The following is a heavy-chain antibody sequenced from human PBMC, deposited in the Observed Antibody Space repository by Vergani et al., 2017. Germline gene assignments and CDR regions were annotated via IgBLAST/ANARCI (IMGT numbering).Heavy chain of an antibody. J-gene: IGHJ3*02. Sequence: EVQLLESGGDLVQPGGSLRLSCAASGFTFIMHAMSWVRQAPGKGLEWVSTLSASDRRTHYADSVKGRFTISRDNSKNTLFLHKSSLRPEDTAVYYCAKVGRSEVAGTFGAFFIWGQGTVVTVSS. CDR1: GFTFIMHA. CDR2: LSASDRRT. V-gene: IGHV3-23*01. D-gene: IGHD6-19*01. CDR3: AKVGRSEVAGTFGAFFI.